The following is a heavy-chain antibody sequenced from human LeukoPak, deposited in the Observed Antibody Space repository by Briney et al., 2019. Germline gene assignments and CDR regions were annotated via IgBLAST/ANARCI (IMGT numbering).Heavy chain of an antibody. CDR2: IKSKTDGGTT. V-gene: IGHV3-15*01. J-gene: IGHJ5*02. Sequence: PGGSLRLSCAASGFTFSHAWMTWVRQAPGKGLEWVGRIKSKTDGGTTDYAAPVKGRFTISRDDSKNMVFLQMNSLKTEDTAVYYCTTDEVTMIVVSPSWGQGTPVTVSS. D-gene: IGHD3-22*01. CDR1: GFTFSHAW. CDR3: TTDEVTMIVVSPS.